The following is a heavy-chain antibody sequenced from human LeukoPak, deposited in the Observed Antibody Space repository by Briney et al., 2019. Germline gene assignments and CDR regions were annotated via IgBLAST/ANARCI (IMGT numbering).Heavy chain of an antibody. J-gene: IGHJ6*03. V-gene: IGHV3-48*04. CDR1: GFTFSSYG. D-gene: IGHD1-20*01. CDR2: ISSSSTI. CDR3: ARGGITGTTSNYYYYMDV. Sequence: PGGSLRLSCAASGFTFSSYGMHWVRQAPGKGLEWVSYISSSSTIYYTHSVKGRFTISRDNAKNSLYLQMNSLRAEDTAVYYCARGGITGTTSNYYYYMDVWGKGTTVTVSS.